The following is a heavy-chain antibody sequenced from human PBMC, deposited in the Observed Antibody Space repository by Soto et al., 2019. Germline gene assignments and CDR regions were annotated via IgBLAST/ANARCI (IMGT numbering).Heavy chain of an antibody. CDR2: INHSGST. J-gene: IGHJ3*02. V-gene: IGHV4-34*01. Sequence: LSLTCSVYGGSFSCYYWIWIRQPPGKGLEWIGEINHSGSTNYNPSLKSRVTISVDTSKNQFSLKLSSVTAADTAVYYCARFLPAAGPLDDAFDIWGQGTMVTVSS. CDR1: GGSFSCYY. CDR3: ARFLPAAGPLDDAFDI. D-gene: IGHD6-13*01.